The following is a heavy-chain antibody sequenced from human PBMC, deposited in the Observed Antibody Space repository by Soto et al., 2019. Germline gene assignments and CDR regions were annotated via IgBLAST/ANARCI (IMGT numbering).Heavy chain of an antibody. D-gene: IGHD3-9*01. CDR1: GYSISSSNW. Sequence: QVQLQESGPGLVKPSDTLSLTCAVSGYSISSSNWWGWIRQPPGKGLEWIGYIYYSGSTYYNPSLKSRVTMSVDPSKIQFSLKLSSVTAVDTAVYYCARSHYDILTGPNWFDPWGQGTLVTVSS. CDR3: ARSHYDILTGPNWFDP. V-gene: IGHV4-28*01. CDR2: IYYSGST. J-gene: IGHJ5*02.